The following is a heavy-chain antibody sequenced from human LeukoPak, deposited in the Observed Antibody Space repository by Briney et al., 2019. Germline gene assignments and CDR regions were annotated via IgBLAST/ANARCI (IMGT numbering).Heavy chain of an antibody. Sequence: GGSLRLSCAASGFTFSSYWMHWVRQAPGKGLVWVSRINTDGSSTSYADSVKGRFTISRDNAKNTLYLQMNSLRAEDTAVYYCARGTITIDYFDYWGQGTLVTVSS. V-gene: IGHV3-74*01. CDR1: GFTFSSYW. J-gene: IGHJ4*02. CDR2: INTDGSST. D-gene: IGHD4-11*01. CDR3: ARGTITIDYFDY.